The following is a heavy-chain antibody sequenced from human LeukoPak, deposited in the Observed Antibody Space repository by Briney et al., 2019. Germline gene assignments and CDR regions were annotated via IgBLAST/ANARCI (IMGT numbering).Heavy chain of an antibody. J-gene: IGHJ4*02. Sequence: SQTLSLTCTVSGGSISSGGYYWSWIRQPPGKGLEWIGEINHSGSTNYNPSLKSRVTISVDTSKNQFSLKLSSVTAADTAVYCCARHLGTYYDFWSGYPAPYYFDYWGQGTLVTVSS. D-gene: IGHD3-3*01. CDR3: ARHLGTYYDFWSGYPAPYYFDY. V-gene: IGHV4-39*01. CDR1: GGSISSGGYY. CDR2: INHSGST.